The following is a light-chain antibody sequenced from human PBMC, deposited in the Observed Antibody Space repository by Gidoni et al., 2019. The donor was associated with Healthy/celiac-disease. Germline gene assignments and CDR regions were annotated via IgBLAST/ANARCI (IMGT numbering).Light chain of an antibody. CDR1: QGISNS. CDR2: AAS. J-gene: IGKJ5*01. CDR3: QQYCSTLGGT. V-gene: IGKV1-NL1*01. Sequence: DIQMTQSPSSLSASVGDRVTITCRASQGISNSLAWYQQKPGKAPKLLLYAASRLESGVPSRFSGGGSGTDYTLTISSLQPEDFATYYCQQYCSTLGGTFGQGTRLEIK.